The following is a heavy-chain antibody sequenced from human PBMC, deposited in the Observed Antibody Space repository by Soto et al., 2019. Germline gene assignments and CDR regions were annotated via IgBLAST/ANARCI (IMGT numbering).Heavy chain of an antibody. V-gene: IGHV3-15*01. D-gene: IGHD2-2*01. Sequence: GGSLRLSCAASGFTFNNAWMTWVRQAPGKGLEWVGRIKSKADGGTTDYAAPVKGRFTISRDDSKNSLYLQMNSLKTEDTAVYYCTAPVVVHRMDVWGQGTTVTVSS. J-gene: IGHJ6*01. CDR1: GFTFNNAW. CDR3: TAPVVVHRMDV. CDR2: IKSKADGGTT.